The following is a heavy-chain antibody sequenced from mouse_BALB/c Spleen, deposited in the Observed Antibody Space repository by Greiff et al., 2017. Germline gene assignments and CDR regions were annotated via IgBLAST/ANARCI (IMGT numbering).Heavy chain of an antibody. J-gene: IGHJ3*02. D-gene: IGHD2-12*01. V-gene: IGHV1-87*01. CDR3: AIYDGR. CDR1: GYTFTSYW. CDR2: IYPGDGDT. Sequence: QVQLQQSGAELARPGASVKLSCKASGYTFTSYWMQWVKQRPGQGLEWIGAIYPGDGDTRYTQKFKGKATLTADKSSSTAYMQLSSLASEDSAVYYCAIYDGRWGQGTLVTVSA.